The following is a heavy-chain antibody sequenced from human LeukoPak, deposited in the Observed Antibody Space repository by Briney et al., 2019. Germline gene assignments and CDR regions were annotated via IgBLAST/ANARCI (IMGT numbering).Heavy chain of an antibody. Sequence: NASETLSLTCAVYGGSFSGYYWSWIRQPPGKGLEWIGESNHSGSTNYNPSLKSRVTISVDTSKNQFSLKLSSVTAADTAVYYCARELYSSGYHDAFDIWGQGTMVTVSS. V-gene: IGHV4-34*01. CDR3: ARELYSSGYHDAFDI. CDR1: GGSFSGYY. CDR2: SNHSGST. D-gene: IGHD3-22*01. J-gene: IGHJ3*02.